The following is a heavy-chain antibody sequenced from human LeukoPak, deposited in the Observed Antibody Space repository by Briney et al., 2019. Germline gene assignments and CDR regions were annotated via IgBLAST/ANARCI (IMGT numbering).Heavy chain of an antibody. J-gene: IGHJ4*02. CDR1: GFTFSSYG. CDR3: AKLSLYYYDSSGYPSLFDY. Sequence: PGRSLRLSCAASGFTFSSYGIHWVRQAPGKGLEWVAAISYGGSDKYYADSVKGRFTISRDNSKNTLYLQLNSLRAEDTAVYYCAKLSLYYYDSSGYPSLFDYWGQGTLVTVSS. CDR2: ISYGGSDK. V-gene: IGHV3-30*18. D-gene: IGHD3-22*01.